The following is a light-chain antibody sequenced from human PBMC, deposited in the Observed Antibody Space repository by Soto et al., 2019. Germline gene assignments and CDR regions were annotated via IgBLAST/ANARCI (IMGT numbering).Light chain of an antibody. CDR2: GAS. CDR3: LQDFNYPWT. Sequence: EIVLTQSPGTLSVSPGERATLSCRASQSVSSNLAWYQQKPGQAPRLLIYGASTRATGIPARFSGSGSGTDFTLTISSLQPEDFASYYCLQDFNYPWTFGQGTKVDIK. CDR1: QSVSSN. V-gene: IGKV3-15*01. J-gene: IGKJ1*01.